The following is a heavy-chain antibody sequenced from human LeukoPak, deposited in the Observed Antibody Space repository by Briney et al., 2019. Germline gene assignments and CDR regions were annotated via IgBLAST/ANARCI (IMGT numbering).Heavy chain of an antibody. CDR1: GFTFSSYS. V-gene: IGHV3-21*01. CDR3: ARDVFSYGPFDY. CDR2: ISSSSIYI. D-gene: IGHD5-18*01. Sequence: GGSLRLSCAASGFTFSSYSMNWVRQAPGKGLEWVSSISSSSIYIYYADSVKGRFTISRDNAKNSLYLQMNSLRAEDTAVYYCARDVFSYGPFDYWGQGTLVTVSS. J-gene: IGHJ4*02.